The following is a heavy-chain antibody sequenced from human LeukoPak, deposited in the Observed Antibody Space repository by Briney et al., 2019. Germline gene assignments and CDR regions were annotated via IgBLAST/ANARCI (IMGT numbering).Heavy chain of an antibody. J-gene: IGHJ5*02. Sequence: GASVKVSCKASGYTFTSYGINWVRQAPGQGLEWMGWISTYNGDTNYAQKLQGRVTMTTDTSTSTAYMELRSLRSGDTAVYYCARERLAMVRGVIPKEAWGWFDPWGQGTLVTVSS. CDR3: ARERLAMVRGVIPKEAWGWFDP. D-gene: IGHD3-10*01. CDR1: GYTFTSYG. CDR2: ISTYNGDT. V-gene: IGHV1-18*01.